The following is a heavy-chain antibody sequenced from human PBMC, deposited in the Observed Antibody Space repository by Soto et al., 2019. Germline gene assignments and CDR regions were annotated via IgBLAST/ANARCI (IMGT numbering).Heavy chain of an antibody. CDR1: GGSISSDDYY. Sequence: SETLSLTCTVSGGSISSDDYYWSWIRQPPGKGLEWIGYIYYSGSTSYDPSLKSRLTISLDTSKNQFSLKLSSVSAADTAVYYCARDRSNSPDYFDYWGQGTLVTVSS. V-gene: IGHV4-30-4*01. CDR2: IYYSGST. D-gene: IGHD6-6*01. CDR3: ARDRSNSPDYFDY. J-gene: IGHJ4*02.